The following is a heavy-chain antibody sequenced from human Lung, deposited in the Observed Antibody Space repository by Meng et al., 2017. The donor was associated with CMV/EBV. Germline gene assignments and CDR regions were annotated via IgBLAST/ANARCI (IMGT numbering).Heavy chain of an antibody. J-gene: IGHJ6*02. CDR3: ARDVSPRSSAYFAIYYFYALDV. CDR2: ISNSGAYI. V-gene: IGHV3-21*01. Sequence: GESXKISCAASGFTFSSYSMNWVRQAPGKGLEWVSSISNSGAYIYYADSVKGRFTITRDNAQNSLFLHMNSLRAEDSAVYYCARDVSPRSSAYFAIYYFYALDVWGQGTXVTVSS. CDR1: GFTFSSYS. D-gene: IGHD2-21*01.